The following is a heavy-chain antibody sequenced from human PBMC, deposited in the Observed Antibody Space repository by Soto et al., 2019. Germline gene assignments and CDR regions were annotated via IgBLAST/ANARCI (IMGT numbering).Heavy chain of an antibody. CDR2: IYPRDSDT. V-gene: IGHV5-51*01. Sequence: GESLKISCKVSGDSFTGFWIGWVRQMPGKGLEWLGSIYPRDSDTRYSPSFQGQVTISADKSLSTAYLQWNSLQASDTAIYYCARQHPLDSRVWYTWGQGTLVTVSS. CDR3: ARQHPLDSRVWYT. D-gene: IGHD6-19*01. J-gene: IGHJ4*02. CDR1: GDSFTGFW.